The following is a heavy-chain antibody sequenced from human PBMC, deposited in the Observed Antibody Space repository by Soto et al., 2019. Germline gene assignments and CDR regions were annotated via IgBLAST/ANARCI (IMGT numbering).Heavy chain of an antibody. CDR2: IKSKTDGGTT. CDR1: GFTFSNAW. Sequence: PGGSLRLSCAASGFTFSNAWMSWVRQAPGKGLEWVGRIKSKTDGGTTDYAAPVKGRFTISRDDSKNTLYLQMNSLKTEDTAVYYCTSYYDFWSGYPRRYYYYMGVWGKGTTVNVSS. J-gene: IGHJ6*03. CDR3: TSYYDFWSGYPRRYYYYMGV. D-gene: IGHD3-3*01. V-gene: IGHV3-15*01.